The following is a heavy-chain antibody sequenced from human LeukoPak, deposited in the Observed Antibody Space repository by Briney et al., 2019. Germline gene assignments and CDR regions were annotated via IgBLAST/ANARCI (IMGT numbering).Heavy chain of an antibody. D-gene: IGHD3-9*01. CDR1: GFTFSSYS. CDR2: ISSSSSYI. CDR3: ARDKEDYDILTGYYLGY. J-gene: IGHJ4*02. V-gene: IGHV3-21*01. Sequence: GGSLRLSCAASGFTFSSYSMNWVRQAPGKGLEWVSSISSSSSYIFYADSVKGRLTISRDNAKNSLYLQMNSLRAEDTAVYYCARDKEDYDILTGYYLGYWGQGTLVTVSS.